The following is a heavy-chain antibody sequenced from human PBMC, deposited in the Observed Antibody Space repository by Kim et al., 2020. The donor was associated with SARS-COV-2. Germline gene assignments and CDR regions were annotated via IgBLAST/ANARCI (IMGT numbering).Heavy chain of an antibody. V-gene: IGHV4-34*01. CDR1: GGSFSGYY. J-gene: IGHJ4*02. CDR3: ARGPYDYVWGSYRYTNLFDY. D-gene: IGHD3-16*02. CDR2: INHSGST. Sequence: SETLSLTCAVYGGSFSGYYWSWIRQPPGKGLEWIGEINHSGSTNYNPSLKSRVTISVDTSKNQFSLKLSSVTAADTAVYYCARGPYDYVWGSYRYTNLFDYWGQGTLVTVSS.